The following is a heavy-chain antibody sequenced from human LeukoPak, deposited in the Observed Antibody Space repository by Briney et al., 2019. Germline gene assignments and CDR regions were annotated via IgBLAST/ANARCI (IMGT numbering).Heavy chain of an antibody. CDR3: ARDYSYYDSSGYGSD. CDR1: GFTFSSFS. V-gene: IGHV3-48*02. Sequence: PGGSLRLSCAASGFTFSSFSMNWVRQAPGKGLEWVSYIGSSSRSIYYAGSVKGRFTISRDNAKNSLYLQMNSLRDEDTALYYCARDYSYYDSSGYGSDWGQGTLVTVSS. D-gene: IGHD3-22*01. J-gene: IGHJ4*02. CDR2: IGSSSRSI.